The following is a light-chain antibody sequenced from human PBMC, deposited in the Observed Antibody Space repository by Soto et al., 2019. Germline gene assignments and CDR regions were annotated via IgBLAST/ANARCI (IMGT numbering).Light chain of an antibody. CDR3: CSYTSTNTLI. CDR2: EVS. V-gene: IGLV2-14*01. Sequence: QSALTQPASVSGSPGQSITISCTGTSSDVGGYKYVSWYQQYPGKVPKLMIYEVSKWPSGVSNRFSGSKSGNTASLTISGLQAEDEADYYCCSYTSTNTLIFGTGTKVTVL. J-gene: IGLJ1*01. CDR1: SSDVGGYKY.